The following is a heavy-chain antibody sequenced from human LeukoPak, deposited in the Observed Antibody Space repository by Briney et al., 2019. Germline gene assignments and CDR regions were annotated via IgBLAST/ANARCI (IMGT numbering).Heavy chain of an antibody. D-gene: IGHD3-16*02. CDR3: ARAPGYVSVWGSYRPPPGYSVL. CDR1: GGSFSGYY. CDR2: INHSGST. Sequence: PSETLSLTCAVYGGSFSGYYWSWIRQPPGKGLEWIGEINHSGSTNYNPSLKSRVAISVDTSKNQFSLKLSSVTAADTAVYYCARAPGYVSVWGSYRPPPGYSVLGGRAPWVIVP. J-gene: IGHJ2*01. V-gene: IGHV4-34*01.